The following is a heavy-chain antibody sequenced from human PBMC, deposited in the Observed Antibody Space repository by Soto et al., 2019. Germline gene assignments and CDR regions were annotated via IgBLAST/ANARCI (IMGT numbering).Heavy chain of an antibody. CDR1: GFTFDDYA. D-gene: IGHD2-15*01. CDR3: AKGGKLLLEVVDY. V-gene: IGHV3-9*01. CDR2: ISWNSGSI. Sequence: PGGSLRLSCAASGFTFDDYAMHWVRQAPGKGLEWVSGISWNSGSIGYADSVKGRFTISRDNAKNSLYLQMNSLRAEDTALYYCAKGGKLLLEVVDYWGQGT. J-gene: IGHJ4*02.